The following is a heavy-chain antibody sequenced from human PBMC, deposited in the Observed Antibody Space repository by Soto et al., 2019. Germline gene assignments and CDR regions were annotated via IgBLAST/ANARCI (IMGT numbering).Heavy chain of an antibody. J-gene: IGHJ5*02. V-gene: IGHV3-48*01. CDR2: ISNSVSTI. Sequence: PGGSLRLSCAASGFTFSTYTMNWVRQAPGKGLEWVSYISNSVSTIYYADSVKGRFTISRDNAKNSLYLHMNSLTAEDTAVYYCARGVRGVINWFDPWGQGTLVTVS. D-gene: IGHD3-10*01. CDR3: ARGVRGVINWFDP. CDR1: GFTFSTYT.